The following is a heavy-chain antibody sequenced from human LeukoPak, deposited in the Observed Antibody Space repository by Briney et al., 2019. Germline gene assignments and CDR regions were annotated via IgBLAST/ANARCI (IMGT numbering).Heavy chain of an antibody. CDR3: AKDIGGGYCSRGSCYPGCFDY. CDR2: INNDGSDT. CDR1: GFKFSNHW. V-gene: IGHV3-74*01. D-gene: IGHD2-15*01. J-gene: IGHJ4*02. Sequence: GASLRLSCAATGFKFSNHWMHWVRQSPGKGLVWVARINNDGSDTSHADSVEGRFTISRDNSKNSLYLQMNSLRTEDTALYYCAKDIGGGYCSRGSCYPGCFDYRGQGTLVTVSS.